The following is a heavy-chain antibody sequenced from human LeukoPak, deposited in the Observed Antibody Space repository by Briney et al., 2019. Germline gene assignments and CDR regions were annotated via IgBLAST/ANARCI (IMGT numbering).Heavy chain of an antibody. CDR3: AGHFGVAPFDP. D-gene: IGHD3-3*01. Sequence: SETLSLTCTVSGGSISSSSYYWGWVRQPPGKGLEWIGSIYYSGSTYYNPSLKSRVTISVDTSKNQFSLKLSSVTAADTAVYYCAGHFGVAPFDPWGQGTLVTVSS. CDR2: IYYSGST. V-gene: IGHV4-39*01. J-gene: IGHJ5*02. CDR1: GGSISSSSYY.